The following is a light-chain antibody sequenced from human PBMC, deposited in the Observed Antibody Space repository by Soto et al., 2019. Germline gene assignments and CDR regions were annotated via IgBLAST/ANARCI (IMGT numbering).Light chain of an antibody. CDR1: QSVSNY. V-gene: IGKV3-20*01. CDR2: GAS. CDR3: HQYGGSPQT. J-gene: IGKJ1*01. Sequence: EIVLTQSPGTLSLSPGERATLSCRASQSVSNYLAWYQRKPGQAPRLLIYGASSRATGIPDRFSGSGSGTEFTHTISRLEPEDFAVSYCHQYGGSPQTFGQGTKVEIK.